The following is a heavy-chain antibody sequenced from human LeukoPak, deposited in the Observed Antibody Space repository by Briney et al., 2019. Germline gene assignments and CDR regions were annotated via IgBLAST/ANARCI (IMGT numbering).Heavy chain of an antibody. V-gene: IGHV1-69*04. D-gene: IGHD6-19*01. CDR2: IIPIFGIA. Sequence: ASVNVSCKASGGTFSSYAISWVRQAPGQGLEWMGRIIPIFGIANYAQKFQGRVTITADKSTSTAYVELSSLRSEDTAVYYCASPNQWLAYYYYGMDVWGQGTTVTVSS. CDR1: GGTFSSYA. J-gene: IGHJ6*02. CDR3: ASPNQWLAYYYYGMDV.